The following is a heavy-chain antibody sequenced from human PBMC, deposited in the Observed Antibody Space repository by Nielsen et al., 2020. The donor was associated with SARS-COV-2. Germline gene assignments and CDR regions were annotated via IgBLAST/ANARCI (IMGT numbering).Heavy chain of an antibody. V-gene: IGHV3-11*03. J-gene: IGHJ4*02. D-gene: IGHD5-18*01. Sequence: GESLKISCAASGFTFSDYYMSWIRQAPGKGLEWVSYISSSSSYTNYADSVKGRFTISRDNAKNSLYLQMNSLRAEDTAVYYCAGGTRYSYGYYFDYWGQGTLVTVSS. CDR1: GFTFSDYY. CDR3: AGGTRYSYGYYFDY. CDR2: ISSSSSYT.